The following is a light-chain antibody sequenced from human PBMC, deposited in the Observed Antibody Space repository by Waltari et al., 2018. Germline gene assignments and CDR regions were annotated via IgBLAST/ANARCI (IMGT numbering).Light chain of an antibody. J-gene: IGKJ4*01. CDR2: GAS. Sequence: EVLMTQSPATLSVSPGERVTLSCRASQNIHDNLAWYQQQPGHAPRLLIYGASPRATAIPARFRGSGSGTEFTLTISSLQSEDLAIYYCQQYNKWPPLTFGGGTKVEIK. CDR1: QNIHDN. V-gene: IGKV3-15*01. CDR3: QQYNKWPPLT.